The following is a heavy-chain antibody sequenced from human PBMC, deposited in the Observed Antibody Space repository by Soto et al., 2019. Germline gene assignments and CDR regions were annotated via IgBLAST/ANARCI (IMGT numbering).Heavy chain of an antibody. J-gene: IGHJ5*02. D-gene: IGHD3-16*01. V-gene: IGHV3-74*01. CDR1: GFPFSHYW. Sequence: HPGWSLRLSCAASGFPFSHYWMHWVRQTPGKGLVWVSRINPAGTITNYADSVEGRFTISRDNADSALFLQMNSLSAEDTAIYYCTSDTFGLRDTWGQGTLVTVSS. CDR3: TSDTFGLRDT. CDR2: INPAGTIT.